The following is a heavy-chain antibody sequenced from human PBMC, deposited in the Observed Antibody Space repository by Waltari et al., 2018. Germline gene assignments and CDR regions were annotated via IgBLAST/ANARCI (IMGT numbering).Heavy chain of an antibody. V-gene: IGHV4-31*03. CDR3: AREGDGYGMDV. CDR1: GGSIITGDYN. CDR2: IYNTGRT. Sequence: QVHLQESGPGLVKPSQTLSLTCLVSGGSIITGDYNWSWIRQHPGKGLEWVGYIYNTGRTDSNPSLKSRLTISIATSKNQFSLRLTSVTAADTAIYYCAREGDGYGMDVWGQGTTVTVSS. D-gene: IGHD1-26*01. J-gene: IGHJ6*02.